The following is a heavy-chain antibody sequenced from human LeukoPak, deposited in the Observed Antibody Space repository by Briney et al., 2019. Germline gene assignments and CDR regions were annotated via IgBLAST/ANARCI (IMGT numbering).Heavy chain of an antibody. V-gene: IGHV4-30-2*01. CDR1: GGSISSGGYY. Sequence: PSQTLSLTCTVSGGSISSGGYYWSWIRQPPGKGLEWIGYIYHSGSTYYNPSLKSRVTISVDTSKKQFSLKLSSVTAADTAVYYCAKSSSWLGDYFEYWGQGTLVTVSS. CDR2: IYHSGST. J-gene: IGHJ4*02. D-gene: IGHD6-13*01. CDR3: AKSSSWLGDYFEY.